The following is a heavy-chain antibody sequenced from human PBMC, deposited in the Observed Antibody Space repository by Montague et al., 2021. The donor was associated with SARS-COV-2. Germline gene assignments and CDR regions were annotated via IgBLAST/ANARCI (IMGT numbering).Heavy chain of an antibody. J-gene: IGHJ5*02. CDR1: GGSISSSSYY. V-gene: IGHV4-39*01. Sequence: SETLSLTCTVSGGSISSSSYYWGWLRQPPGKGLEWIGSINYSGSTFYNPSLKSRLSMSMDTSTNQFSLRLTSMTAADTAIYYCVRRGGTYYYGSGSFDPWGQGTLVAVSS. CDR2: INYSGST. D-gene: IGHD3-10*01. CDR3: VRRGGTYYYGSGSFDP.